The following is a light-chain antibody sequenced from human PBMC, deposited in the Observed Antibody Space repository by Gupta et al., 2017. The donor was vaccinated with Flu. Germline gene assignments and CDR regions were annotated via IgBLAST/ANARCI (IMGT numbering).Light chain of an antibody. CDR1: QTIGSN. CDR2: GAS. Sequence: VITPSPATLSVSPGEGATLSCRASQTIGSNSAGYQQRPGQAPRPLIDGASSRAAGIPARFSSSGSGTEFTLTISSMQSEDFAVDYCQKYKRWTPYTFGQGTKVEIK. J-gene: IGKJ2*01. CDR3: QKYKRWTPYT. V-gene: IGKV3-15*01.